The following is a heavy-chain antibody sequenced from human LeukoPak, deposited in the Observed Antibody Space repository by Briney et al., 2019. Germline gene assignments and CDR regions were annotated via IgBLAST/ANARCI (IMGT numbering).Heavy chain of an antibody. D-gene: IGHD6-19*01. CDR2: MSTSGNTI. Sequence: PGGSLRLSCAASGFTFRNSEMNSVRQAPGKGLGWVSYMSTSGNTIYYADSVRGRFTISRDNAKNSLYLQMSSLRAEDTALYYGARGTVAPNWFDSWGQGTLVTVSS. CDR3: ARGTVAPNWFDS. CDR1: GFTFRNSE. V-gene: IGHV3-48*03. J-gene: IGHJ5*01.